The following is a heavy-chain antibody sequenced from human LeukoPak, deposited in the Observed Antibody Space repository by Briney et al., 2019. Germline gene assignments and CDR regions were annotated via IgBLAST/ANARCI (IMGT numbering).Heavy chain of an antibody. V-gene: IGHV4-34*01. CDR3: ARGGVWWLVRWPLDY. J-gene: IGHJ4*02. CDR1: GGSFSGYY. CDR2: INHSGST. D-gene: IGHD6-19*01. Sequence: PSETLSLTCALHGGSFSGYYWSWIRHPPGKGLEWMGEINHSGSTNYNPSLKSRVTISVDTSKNHFSLKLSSVTAADTAVYYCARGGVWWLVRWPLDYWGQGTLVTVSS.